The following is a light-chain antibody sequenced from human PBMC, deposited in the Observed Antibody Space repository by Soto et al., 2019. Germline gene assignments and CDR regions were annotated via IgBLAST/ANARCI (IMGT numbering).Light chain of an antibody. Sequence: QSALTQPASVSGSPGQSITISRTGTSSDVGGYNYVSWYQQHPGKAPKLMIYEVSNRPSGVSNRFSGSKSGNTASLTISGLHAEDEADYYCSSYTSSSHVVFGGGTKLTVL. V-gene: IGLV2-14*01. CDR3: SSYTSSSHVV. CDR2: EVS. J-gene: IGLJ2*01. CDR1: SSDVGGYNY.